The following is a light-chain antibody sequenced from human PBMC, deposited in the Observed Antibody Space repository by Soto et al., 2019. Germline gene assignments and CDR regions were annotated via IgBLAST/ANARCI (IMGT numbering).Light chain of an antibody. V-gene: IGKV1-33*01. CDR1: QDIINY. Sequence: DIQMTQSPSSLSASVGDRVTITCQASQDIINYLNWYQHKPGKAPKLLIYDASNLETGVPSRFSGSGSGTDFSFTISSLQPDDSATYYCQQYGDLPLTFGGGTKVEIK. CDR3: QQYGDLPLT. CDR2: DAS. J-gene: IGKJ4*01.